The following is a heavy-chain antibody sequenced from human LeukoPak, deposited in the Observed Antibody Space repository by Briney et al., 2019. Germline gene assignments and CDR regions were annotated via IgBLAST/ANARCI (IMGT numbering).Heavy chain of an antibody. Sequence: PSETLSLTCTVSGGSISGHYWSWLRQPAGKGLEWIGHIYSDGSINYSPSLKSRVTMSVDTSKNQFSLKLYSVTAADTAVFYCARGPAASGYFDYWDQGTLVTVPS. CDR2: IYSDGSI. J-gene: IGHJ4*02. CDR1: GGSISGHY. V-gene: IGHV4-4*07. CDR3: ARGPAASGYFDY. D-gene: IGHD6-13*01.